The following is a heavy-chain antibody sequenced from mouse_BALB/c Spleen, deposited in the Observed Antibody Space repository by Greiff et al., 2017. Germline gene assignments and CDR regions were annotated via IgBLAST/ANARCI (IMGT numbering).Heavy chain of an antibody. Sequence: EVQLLQSGAELVKPGASVKLSCKASGYTFTSYWMHWVKQRPGQGLEWIGAIYPGNSDTSYNQKFKGKAKLTAVTSTSTAYMELSSLTNEDSAVYYCTRGGNTVVALYWYFDVWGAGTTVTVSS. CDR1: GYTFTSYW. V-gene: IGHV1-5*01. J-gene: IGHJ1*01. CDR3: TRGGNTVVALYWYFDV. D-gene: IGHD1-1*01. CDR2: IYPGNSDT.